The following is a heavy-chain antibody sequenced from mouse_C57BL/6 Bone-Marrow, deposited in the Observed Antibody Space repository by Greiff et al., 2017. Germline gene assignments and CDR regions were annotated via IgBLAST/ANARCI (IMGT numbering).Heavy chain of an antibody. Sequence: EVMLVESGGGLVQPGGSMKLSCAASGFTFSDAWMDWVRQSPEKGLEWVAEIRNKANNHATYYAESVKGRFTISRDDSKSSVYLQMNSLRAEDTGIYYCTRSFPYYGSRGWFAYWGQGTLGTVSA. CDR2: IRNKANNHAT. CDR1: GFTFSDAW. V-gene: IGHV6-6*01. CDR3: TRSFPYYGSRGWFAY. D-gene: IGHD1-1*01. J-gene: IGHJ3*01.